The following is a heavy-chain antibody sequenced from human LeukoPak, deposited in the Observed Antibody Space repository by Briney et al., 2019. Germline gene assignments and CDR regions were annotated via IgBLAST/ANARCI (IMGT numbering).Heavy chain of an antibody. V-gene: IGHV4-39*01. J-gene: IGHJ3*02. D-gene: IGHD6-19*01. CDR1: GGSISSSSYY. CDR2: IYYSGST. CDR3: ARHGQWLVTGYEAFDI. Sequence: SETLSLTCTVSGGSISSSSYYWGWIRQPPGKGLEWIGSIYYSGSTYYNPSLKSRVTISVDTSKNQFSLKLSSVTAADTAVYYCARHGQWLVTGYEAFDIWSQGTMVTVSS.